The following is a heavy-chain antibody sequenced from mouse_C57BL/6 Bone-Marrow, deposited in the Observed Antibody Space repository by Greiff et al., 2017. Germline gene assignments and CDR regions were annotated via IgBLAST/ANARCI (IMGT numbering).Heavy chain of an antibody. CDR1: GYTFTSYG. Sequence: VQLQESGAELARPGASVKLSCKASGYTFTSYGISWVKQRTGKGLEWIGEIYPRSGNTYYNAKFKGKATLTADKSSRTAYMELRSLTSEDTAVYFCARKRAWFAYWGQGTLVTVSA. V-gene: IGHV1-81*01. CDR2: IYPRSGNT. CDR3: ARKRAWFAY. J-gene: IGHJ3*01.